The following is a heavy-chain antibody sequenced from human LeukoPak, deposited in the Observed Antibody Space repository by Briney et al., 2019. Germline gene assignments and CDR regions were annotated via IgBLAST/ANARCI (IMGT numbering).Heavy chain of an antibody. CDR2: IHHSGNT. J-gene: IGHJ4*02. CDR1: GYSISSGYF. D-gene: IGHD2-2*01. V-gene: IGHV4-38-2*02. Sequence: PSETLSLTCTVSGYSISSGYFWGWIRQPPGKGLEWIGSIHHSGNTYYNPSLKSRVAISVDTSKNQFSLKLTSVTAADTAVYYCARRYCTSTSCYGYLDYWGQGTLVTVSS. CDR3: ARRYCTSTSCYGYLDY.